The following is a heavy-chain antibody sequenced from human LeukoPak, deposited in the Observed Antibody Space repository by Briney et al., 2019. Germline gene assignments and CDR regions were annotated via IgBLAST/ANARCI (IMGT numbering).Heavy chain of an antibody. CDR2: IYYNGDT. V-gene: IGHV4-39*01. Sequence: SETLSLTCIVSGASISSSSYYWGWIRQPPGKGLEWIGNIYYNGDTYYNTSLRSRVTISVDTSKNRFSLNLNSVTAADTAVYFCARLRGYTDGPPVYWGRGTLVTVSS. J-gene: IGHJ4*02. CDR3: ARLRGYTDGPPVY. D-gene: IGHD5-18*01. CDR1: GASISSSSYY.